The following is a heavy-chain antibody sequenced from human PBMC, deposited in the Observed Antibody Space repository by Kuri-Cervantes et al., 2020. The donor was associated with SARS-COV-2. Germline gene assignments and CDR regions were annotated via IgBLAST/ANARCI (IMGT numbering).Heavy chain of an antibody. D-gene: IGHD5-12*01. J-gene: IGHJ4*02. CDR3: ARDRGYGGLRYYFDY. V-gene: IGHV3-33*08. CDR1: GFTFSSYA. CDR2: IWYDGSNK. Sequence: GESLKISCAASGFTFSSYAMHWVRQAPGKGLEWVAVIWYDGSNKYYADSVKGRFTISRDNSKNTLYLQMNSLRAEDTAVYYCARDRGYGGLRYYFDYWGQGTLVTVSS.